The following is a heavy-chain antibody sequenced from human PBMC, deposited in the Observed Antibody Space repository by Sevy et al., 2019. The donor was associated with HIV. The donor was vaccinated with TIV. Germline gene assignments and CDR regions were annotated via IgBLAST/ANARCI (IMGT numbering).Heavy chain of an antibody. Sequence: SETLSLTCTVSGDSISSYYWSWIRQPAGKGLEWIGRIYTSGRTNYNPSLKSRVTMSVDTSKNQFSLKLRSVTAADTAVYFCTRGEVQLWPSGFDYWGQGNLVTVSS. V-gene: IGHV4-4*07. CDR2: IYTSGRT. CDR1: GDSISSYY. CDR3: TRGEVQLWPSGFDY. J-gene: IGHJ4*02. D-gene: IGHD1-1*01.